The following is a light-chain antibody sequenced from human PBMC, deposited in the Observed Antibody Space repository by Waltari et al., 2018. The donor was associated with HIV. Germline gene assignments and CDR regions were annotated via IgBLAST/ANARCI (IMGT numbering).Light chain of an antibody. J-gene: IGLJ1*01. V-gene: IGLV2-23*02. CDR1: SSDVGRYNL. Sequence: QSALTQPASVSGSPGPSITISCTGTSSDVGRYNLVSWYQQHPGKAPKRMIYEVSMRPSGVSNRFSGSKSGNTASLTISGLQAEDEADYYCCSYARSSTYVFGTGTKVTVL. CDR2: EVS. CDR3: CSYARSSTYV.